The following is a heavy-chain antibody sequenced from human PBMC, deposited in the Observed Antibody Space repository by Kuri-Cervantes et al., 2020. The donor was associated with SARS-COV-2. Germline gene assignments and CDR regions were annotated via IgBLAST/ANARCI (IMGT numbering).Heavy chain of an antibody. V-gene: IGHV3-49*04. CDR1: GFTLSTYW. CDR3: TRTTASDAFDM. CDR2: IRSNTYGGTT. Sequence: GESLKISCAASGFTLSTYWMTWARQAPGKGLEWVSFIRSNTYGGTTESAASVRSRFTISRDDSKRIVYLQMNSLKSEDTAVYYCTRTTASDAFDMWGQGAMVTVSS. D-gene: IGHD4-17*01. J-gene: IGHJ3*02.